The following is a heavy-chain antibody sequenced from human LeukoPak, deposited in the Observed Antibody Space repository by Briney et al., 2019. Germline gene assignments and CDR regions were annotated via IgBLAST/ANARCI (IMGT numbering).Heavy chain of an antibody. Sequence: PLASLRLSRAASGFTFSSYAMSSGRPAPGKGLERGSVISGSGGTTDSADSVRGRFTISRDNSKNRLYLQMNSLRAEDRAVYYCAKDRDPGSYYGMDVWGQGTTVTVSS. CDR1: GFTFSSYA. J-gene: IGHJ6*02. CDR2: ISGSGGTT. CDR3: AKDRDPGSYYGMDV. V-gene: IGHV3-23*01. D-gene: IGHD3-10*01.